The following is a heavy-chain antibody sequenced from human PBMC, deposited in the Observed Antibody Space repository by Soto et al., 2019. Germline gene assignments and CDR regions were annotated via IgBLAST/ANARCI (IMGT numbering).Heavy chain of an antibody. Sequence: GGSLRLSCAASGFTFSSYGMHWVRQAPGKGLEWVAVISYDGSNKYYADSVKGRFTISRDNSKNTLYLQMNSLRAEDTAVYYCAKDRVELTYYYGMDVWGQGTTVTVSS. CDR3: AKDRVELTYYYGMDV. V-gene: IGHV3-30*18. J-gene: IGHJ6*02. CDR1: GFTFSSYG. CDR2: ISYDGSNK. D-gene: IGHD1-26*01.